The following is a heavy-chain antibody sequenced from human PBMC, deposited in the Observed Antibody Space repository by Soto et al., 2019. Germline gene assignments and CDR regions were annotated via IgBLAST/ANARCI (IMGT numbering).Heavy chain of an antibody. J-gene: IGHJ6*02. CDR3: ARTSALPLGYPHGMDV. V-gene: IGHV2-70*13. D-gene: IGHD1-1*01. Sequence: SGPTLVNPTQTLTLTCTFSGFSLNDNGMCVNWIRQSTGKALEWLGLIDWDDDKYYSTSLKTRLTISKDTPKNQVVLTMTNMDPVDTATYYFARTSALPLGYPHGMDVWGQGTTVTVSS. CDR2: IDWDDDK. CDR1: GFSLNDNGMC.